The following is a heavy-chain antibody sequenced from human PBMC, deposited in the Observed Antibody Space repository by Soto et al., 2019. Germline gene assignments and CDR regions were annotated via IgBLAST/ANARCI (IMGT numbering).Heavy chain of an antibody. CDR3: AHRPGSDTFDI. V-gene: IGHV2-5*02. J-gene: IGHJ3*02. Sequence: QITLKESGPPLVKPTQTLTLTCTFSGFSFSTRGVGVGWIRQPPGKALEWLALIYWDDDKRYSPSLKSRLTITKDTSTNQVVLTMTHMDPVDTATYYCAHRPGSDTFDIWGHGTMVTVSS. CDR1: GFSFSTRGVG. CDR2: IYWDDDK. D-gene: IGHD3-10*01.